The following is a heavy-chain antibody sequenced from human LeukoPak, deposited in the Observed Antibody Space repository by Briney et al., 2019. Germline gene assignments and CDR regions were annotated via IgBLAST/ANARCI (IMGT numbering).Heavy chain of an antibody. CDR1: GGSISSGSYY. Sequence: SETLSLTCTVSGGSISSGSYYWGWIRQPPGKGLEWIGNIYYSGSNSYNPSLKSRVTISVDTSKNQFSLKLSSVTAADTAVYYCARRHFGSALRDYWGQGTLVTVSS. CDR3: ARRHFGSALRDY. CDR2: IYYSGSN. V-gene: IGHV4-39*01. J-gene: IGHJ4*02. D-gene: IGHD3-10*01.